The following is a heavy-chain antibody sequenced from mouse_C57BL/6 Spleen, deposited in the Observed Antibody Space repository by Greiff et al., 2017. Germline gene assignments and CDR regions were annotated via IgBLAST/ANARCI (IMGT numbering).Heavy chain of an antibody. CDR1: GYTFTEYT. CDR3: ARRLPYDYDGYFDY. D-gene: IGHD2-4*01. V-gene: IGHV1-62-2*01. CDR2: FYPGSGSI. Sequence: LVESGAELVKPGASVKLSCKASGYTFTEYTIHWVKQRSGQGLEWIGWFYPGSGSIKYNEKFKDKATLTADKSSSTVYMELSRLTSEDSAVYFCARRLPYDYDGYFDYWGQGTTLTVSS. J-gene: IGHJ2*01.